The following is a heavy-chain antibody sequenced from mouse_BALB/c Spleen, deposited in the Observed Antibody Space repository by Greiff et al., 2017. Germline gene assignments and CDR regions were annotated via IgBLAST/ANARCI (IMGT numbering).Heavy chain of an antibody. CDR1: GFTFSSYY. Sequence: EVKLVESGGGLVKLGGSLKLSCAASGFTFSSYYMSWVRQTPEKRLELVAAINSNGGSTYYPDTVKGRFTISRDNAKNTLYLQMSSLKSEDTALYYCARHGYDYDFAYWGQGTLVTVSA. V-gene: IGHV5-6-2*01. D-gene: IGHD2-4*01. J-gene: IGHJ3*01. CDR2: INSNGGST. CDR3: ARHGYDYDFAY.